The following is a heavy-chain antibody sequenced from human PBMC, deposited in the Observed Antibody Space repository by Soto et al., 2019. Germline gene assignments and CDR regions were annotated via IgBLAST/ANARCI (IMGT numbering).Heavy chain of an antibody. V-gene: IGHV1-69*02. D-gene: IGHD3-9*01. Sequence: SVKVSCKASGGTFSSYTISWLRQAPGQGLEWKGRIIPILGIANYAQKFQGRVTITADKSTSTAYMELSSLRSEDTAVYYCARGSKITYYDILTGSGSYYYYGMDVWG. CDR3: ARGSKITYYDILTGSGSYYYYGMDV. CDR2: IIPILGIA. CDR1: GGTFSSYT. J-gene: IGHJ6*02.